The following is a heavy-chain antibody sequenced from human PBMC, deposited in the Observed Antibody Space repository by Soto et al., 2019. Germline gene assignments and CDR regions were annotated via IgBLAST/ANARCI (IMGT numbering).Heavy chain of an antibody. Sequence: ASLKVSCKASSETFASYDITWVRQAPGQGLEWMGWISTYNGNAKYAQNVQGRVSMTTDTSTSTAYMELRSLKSDDTAVYYCARVTRGSGDWFDPWGQGTLVTVSS. CDR3: ARVTRGSGDWFDP. CDR2: ISTYNGNA. V-gene: IGHV1-18*01. D-gene: IGHD6-19*01. J-gene: IGHJ5*02. CDR1: SETFASYD.